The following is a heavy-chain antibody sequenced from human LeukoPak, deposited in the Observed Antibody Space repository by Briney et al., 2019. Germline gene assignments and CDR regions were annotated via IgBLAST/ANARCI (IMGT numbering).Heavy chain of an antibody. CDR1: GFTFSDHY. J-gene: IGHJ4*02. V-gene: IGHV3-72*01. Sequence: GGSLRLSCVASGFTFSDHYMDWVRQAPGKGLEWVGRARNKANDYTTEYAASVKGRFTISRDDSTSSLYLQMNSLRTEDTAVCYCAREGLSGNYQLRPFDYWGQGALVTVSS. CDR2: ARNKANDYTT. CDR3: AREGLSGNYQLRPFDY. D-gene: IGHD1-26*01.